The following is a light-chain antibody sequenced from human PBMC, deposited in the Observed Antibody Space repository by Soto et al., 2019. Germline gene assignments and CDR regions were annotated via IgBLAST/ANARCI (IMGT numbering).Light chain of an antibody. CDR3: QQYGSSPYT. CDR2: GTS. J-gene: IGKJ2*01. V-gene: IGKV3-20*01. Sequence: EIVLTQSPGTLSLSPGDRATLSCRASQSVSSGYLAWYQQKPGQPPKLLMYGTSYRATGIPDRFSGSGSGTDFTLSITRLEPADFAVYYCQQYGSSPYTFGQGTKVAVK. CDR1: QSVSSGY.